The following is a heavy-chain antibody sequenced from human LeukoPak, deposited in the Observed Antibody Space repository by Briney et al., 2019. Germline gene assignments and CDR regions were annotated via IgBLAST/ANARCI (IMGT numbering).Heavy chain of an antibody. V-gene: IGHV3-66*02. CDR3: ARDRGGNEFDY. CDR1: GFTVSNNY. Sequence: GGSLRLSCVVSGFTVSNNYMSWVRQAPRKGLEWVSLIYSGGSTYYADSVKGRFTISRDNSKNTVYLQMNSLRGEDTGVYYCARDRGGNEFDYWGQGTLVTVSS. J-gene: IGHJ4*02. CDR2: IYSGGST. D-gene: IGHD4-23*01.